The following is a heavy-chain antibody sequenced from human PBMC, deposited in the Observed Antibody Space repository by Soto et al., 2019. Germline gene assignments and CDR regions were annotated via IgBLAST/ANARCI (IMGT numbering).Heavy chain of an antibody. J-gene: IGHJ3*02. V-gene: IGHV3-33*01. D-gene: IGHD6-19*01. CDR1: GFTFSSYG. Sequence: VQLVESGGGVVQPGRSLRLSCAASGFTFSSYGMHWVRQAPGKGLEWVAVIWYDGSNKYYADSVKGRFTISRDNSKNTLYLQMNSLRAEDTAVYYCARGEVLGWSQTRPHDAFDIWGQGTMVTVSS. CDR2: IWYDGSNK. CDR3: ARGEVLGWSQTRPHDAFDI.